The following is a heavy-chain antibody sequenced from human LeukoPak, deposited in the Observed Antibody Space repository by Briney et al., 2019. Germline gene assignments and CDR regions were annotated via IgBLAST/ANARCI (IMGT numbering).Heavy chain of an antibody. CDR3: ARDRSGWLNYSYFDY. CDR2: ISAYNGNT. D-gene: IGHD5-24*01. J-gene: IGHJ4*02. Sequence: ASVKVSCKASGYTFTSYGISWVRQAPGQGLEWMGWISAYNGNTNYAQKLQGRVTMTTDTSTSTACMELRSLRSDDTAVYYCARDRSGWLNYSYFDYWGQGTLVTVSS. V-gene: IGHV1-18*01. CDR1: GYTFTSYG.